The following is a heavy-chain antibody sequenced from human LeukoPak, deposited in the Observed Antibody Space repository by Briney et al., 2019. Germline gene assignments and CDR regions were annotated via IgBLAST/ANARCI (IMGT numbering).Heavy chain of an antibody. Sequence: RSSETLSLTCTVSGGSITSSYWSWIRQPPGKGLQWIGYIHYSGSTNYNPSLKSRVTMLVDTSKSQLSLRLTSVTAADTAVYYCASVVGATNFLDCWGQGTLVTVSS. CDR2: IHYSGST. J-gene: IGHJ4*02. D-gene: IGHD1-26*01. CDR1: GGSITSSY. CDR3: ASVVGATNFLDC. V-gene: IGHV4-59*08.